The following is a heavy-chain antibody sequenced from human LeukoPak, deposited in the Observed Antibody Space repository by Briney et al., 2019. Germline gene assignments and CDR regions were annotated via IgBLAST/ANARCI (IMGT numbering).Heavy chain of an antibody. D-gene: IGHD5-24*01. J-gene: IGHJ4*02. CDR2: SNLDHGET. CDR3: ARARTVEMTPLDY. CDR1: GYTLAELS. Sequence: ASVKVSCKVSGYTLAELSIHWVRQAPGKGLEWMGGSNLDHGETVYAPNFQGRVTMTEETSTGTAYMEVSSLRSDDTAVYYCARARTVEMTPLDYWGQGTLVTVSS. V-gene: IGHV1-24*01.